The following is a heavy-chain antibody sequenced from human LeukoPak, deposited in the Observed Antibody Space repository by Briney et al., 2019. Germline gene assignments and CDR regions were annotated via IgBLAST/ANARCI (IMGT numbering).Heavy chain of an antibody. V-gene: IGHV1-2*02. CDR2: INPNSGGT. Sequence: WASVKVSCKASGYTFTGYYMHWVRQAPGQGLEWMGWINPNSGGTNYAQKFQGRVTMTRGTSISTAYMELSRLRSDDTAVYYCARAHDSSGYYSFDAFDIWGQGTMVTVSS. D-gene: IGHD3-22*01. J-gene: IGHJ3*02. CDR3: ARAHDSSGYYSFDAFDI. CDR1: GYTFTGYY.